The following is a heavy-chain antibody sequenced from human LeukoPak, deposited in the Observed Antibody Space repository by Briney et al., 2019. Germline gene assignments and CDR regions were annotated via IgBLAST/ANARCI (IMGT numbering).Heavy chain of an antibody. CDR3: ARDYYGDYVSYDY. D-gene: IGHD4-17*01. CDR2: TSAYNGNT. CDR1: GYTCTSYG. V-gene: IGHV1-18*01. Sequence: ASVKVSCKASGYTCTSYGISWGRQAPGQGLEWMGWTSAYNGNTNYAQKLQGRVTMTTDTSTSTAYMELRSLRSDDTAVYYCARDYYGDYVSYDYWGQGTLVTVSS. J-gene: IGHJ4*02.